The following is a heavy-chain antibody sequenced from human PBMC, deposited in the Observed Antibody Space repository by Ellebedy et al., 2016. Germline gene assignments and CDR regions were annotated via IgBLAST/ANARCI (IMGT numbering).Heavy chain of an antibody. D-gene: IGHD4-17*01. CDR2: INSDGSTT. J-gene: IGHJ4*02. CDR1: GFTFSSYW. V-gene: IGHV3-74*01. CDR3: ATSTVTTAHDY. Sequence: GESLKISCAASGFTFSSYWMHWVRQVPGKGLVWVSRINSDGSTTTYADSVKGRFTISRDNAKNTLYLQMNSLRAEDTAVYYCATSTVTTAHDYWGQGTLVTVSS.